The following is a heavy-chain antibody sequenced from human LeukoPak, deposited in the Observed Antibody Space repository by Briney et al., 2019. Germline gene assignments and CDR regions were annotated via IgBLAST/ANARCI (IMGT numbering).Heavy chain of an antibody. D-gene: IGHD6-6*01. CDR1: GGSFSGYY. J-gene: IGHJ6*03. CDR2: INHSGST. CDR3: AGPSAGYYYYYMDV. Sequence: KPSETLSLTCAVYGGSFSGYYWSWIRQPPGKGLEWFGEINHSGSTNYNPSLKSRVTISVDTSKNQFSLKLSSVTAADTAVYYCAGPSAGYYYYYMDVWGKGTTVTISS. V-gene: IGHV4-34*01.